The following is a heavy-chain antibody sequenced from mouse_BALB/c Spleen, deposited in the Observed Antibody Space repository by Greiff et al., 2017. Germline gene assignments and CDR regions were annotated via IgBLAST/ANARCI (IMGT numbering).Heavy chain of an antibody. CDR3: ARYGYDDAMDY. Sequence: DVQLVESGPGLVKPSQSLSLTCTVTGYSITSDYAWNWIRQFPGNKLEWMGYISYSGSTSYNPSLKSRISITRDTSKNQFFLQLNSVTTEDTATYYCARYGYDDAMDYWGQGTSVTVSS. D-gene: IGHD2-2*01. V-gene: IGHV3-2*02. CDR1: GYSITSDYA. CDR2: ISYSGST. J-gene: IGHJ4*01.